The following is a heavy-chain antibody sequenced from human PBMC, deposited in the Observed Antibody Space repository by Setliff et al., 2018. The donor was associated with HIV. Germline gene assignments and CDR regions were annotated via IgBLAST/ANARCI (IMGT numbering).Heavy chain of an antibody. CDR1: GGSVNSQTDY. J-gene: IGHJ4*02. CDR2: VYYRGST. V-gene: IGHV4-61*10. Sequence: PSETLSLTCTVSGGSVNSQTDYWTWIRQPAGKGLEWLGYVYYRGSTNYNPSLKSRVTISVDTSKNQFSLKLSSVTAADTAVYYCARGHTYYYDSSGYYYDYWGQGTLVTVSS. D-gene: IGHD3-22*01. CDR3: ARGHTYYYDSSGYYYDY.